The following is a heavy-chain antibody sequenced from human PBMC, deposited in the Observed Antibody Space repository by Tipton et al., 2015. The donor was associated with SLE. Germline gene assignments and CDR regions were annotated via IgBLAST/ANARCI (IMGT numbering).Heavy chain of an antibody. CDR1: GGSFSDYS. Sequence: TLSLTCVVYGGSFSDYSWGWIRQPPGKGLEWIGTIYYSGSTYYNPSLKSRVTISVDTSKNQFSLKLSSVTAADTAVYYCARHVVAVAGVDYWGQGTLVTVSS. J-gene: IGHJ4*02. V-gene: IGHV4-34*01. D-gene: IGHD6-19*01. CDR2: IYYSGST. CDR3: ARHVVAVAGVDY.